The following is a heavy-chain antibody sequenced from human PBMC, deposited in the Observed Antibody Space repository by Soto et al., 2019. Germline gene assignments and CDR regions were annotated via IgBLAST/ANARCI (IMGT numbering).Heavy chain of an antibody. Sequence: QVQLQESGPGLVKPSQTLSLTCTVSGGSISSGGYYWSWIRQHPGKGLEWIGYIYYSGSTYYNPSLKSRVTISVDTSKNQFSLKLSSVTAADMAVYYCARGYDYGDYLVFDPWGQGTLVTVSS. CDR1: GGSISSGGYY. V-gene: IGHV4-31*03. J-gene: IGHJ5*02. CDR2: IYYSGST. CDR3: ARGYDYGDYLVFDP. D-gene: IGHD4-17*01.